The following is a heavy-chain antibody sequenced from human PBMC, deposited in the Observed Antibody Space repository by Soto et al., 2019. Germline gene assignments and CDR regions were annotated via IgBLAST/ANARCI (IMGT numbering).Heavy chain of an antibody. CDR2: IDPGGTYT. CDR1: GITFTSYW. CDR3: AVTDYASGSYYVS. J-gene: IGHJ4*02. Sequence: EVQVEESGGGLVQPGGSLRLSCAASGITFTSYWMHWVRQAPGKGLVWVSRIDPGGTYTSYADSVKGRITISRDNAKNTVYLQMNSLRAEDTAVYYCAVTDYASGSYYVSWDQGTLVTVSS. V-gene: IGHV3-74*01. D-gene: IGHD3-10*01.